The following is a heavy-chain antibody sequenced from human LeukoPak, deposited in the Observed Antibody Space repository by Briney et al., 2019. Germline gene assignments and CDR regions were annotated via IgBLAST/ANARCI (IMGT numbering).Heavy chain of an antibody. CDR3: ARSYGDLDY. V-gene: IGHV4-34*01. J-gene: IGHJ4*02. CDR1: GGSFSGYY. D-gene: IGHD4-17*01. Sequence: SETLSLTCAVYGGSFSGYYWSWIRQPPGKGLEWIGEINHSGSTNYNPSLKSRVTISVDTSKNQFSLKLSSVTAADTAVYYCARSYGDLDYWGQGTLVTVSS. CDR2: INHSGST.